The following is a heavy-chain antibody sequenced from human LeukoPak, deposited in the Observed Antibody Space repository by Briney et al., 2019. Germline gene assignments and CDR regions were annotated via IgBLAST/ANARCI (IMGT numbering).Heavy chain of an antibody. CDR3: ARDQVWFGESPHYDY. CDR1: GFTFGDYA. CDR2: ISSSSSYI. V-gene: IGHV3-21*01. J-gene: IGHJ4*02. D-gene: IGHD3-10*01. Sequence: PGGSLRLSCTASGFTFGDYAMSWFRQAPGKGLEWVSSISSSSSYIYYADSVKGRFTISRDNAKNSLYLQMNSLRAEDTAVYYCARDQVWFGESPHYDYWGQGTLVTVSS.